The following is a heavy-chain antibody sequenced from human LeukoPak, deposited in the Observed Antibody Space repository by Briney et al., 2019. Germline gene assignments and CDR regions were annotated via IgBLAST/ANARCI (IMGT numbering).Heavy chain of an antibody. J-gene: IGHJ4*02. V-gene: IGHV3-23*01. CDR1: GFTSSSYA. CDR2: ISGSDGST. D-gene: IGHD2/OR15-2a*01. CDR3: AKDSAKKYDDY. Sequence: GGSPRLSCAASGFTSSSYAMSWVRQAPGKGLEWVSGISGSDGSTNYADSVKGRFTISRENSKSTLYLQMNSLRAEDTAVYYCAKDSAKKYDDYWGQGTLVTVSS.